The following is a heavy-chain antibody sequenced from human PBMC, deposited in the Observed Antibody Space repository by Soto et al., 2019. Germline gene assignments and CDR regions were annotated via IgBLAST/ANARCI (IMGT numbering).Heavy chain of an antibody. CDR3: ARARDIVLVPTTMINWFDP. V-gene: IGHV3-23*01. D-gene: IGHD2-2*01. CDR1: GFTCSFCA. J-gene: IGHJ5*02. CDR2: IRGSGGDT. Sequence: GGSLRLSCASSGFTCSFCAMNLVRQAPGKGLEWVSSIRGSGGDTYYADSVRGRFTISRDNSKNTLYLQMNSLRVEDTAVYYCARARDIVLVPTTMINWFDPWGQGTLVTVSS.